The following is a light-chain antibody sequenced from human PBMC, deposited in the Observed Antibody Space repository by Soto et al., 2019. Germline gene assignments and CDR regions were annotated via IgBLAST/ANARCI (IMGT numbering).Light chain of an antibody. J-gene: IGLJ2*01. CDR2: EVS. V-gene: IGLV2-14*01. CDR3: CSYTSSTTPL. CDR1: SSDVGGYHY. Sequence: QSVLTQPASVSGSPGQSITISCTGSSSDVGGYHYVSWYQQYPGEARKLVISEVSNRPSGVSNRFSGSKSGNTASLTISGLQAEDEADYYCCSYTSSTTPLFGGGTKVTVL.